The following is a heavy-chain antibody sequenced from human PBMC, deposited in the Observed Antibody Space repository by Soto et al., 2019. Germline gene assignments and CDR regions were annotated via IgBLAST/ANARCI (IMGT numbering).Heavy chain of an antibody. J-gene: IGHJ4*02. CDR2: ISYDGSNK. Sequence: VQLVESGGGVVQPGRSLRLSCAASGFTFSNYVMHWVRQAPGKGLEWVAVISYDGSNKYYADSVKGRFTISRDNSKNTLYLQMNSLRAEDTAVYYCARDSPEKEFDYWGQGTLVTVSS. CDR3: ARDSPEKEFDY. CDR1: GFTFSNYV. V-gene: IGHV3-30-3*01.